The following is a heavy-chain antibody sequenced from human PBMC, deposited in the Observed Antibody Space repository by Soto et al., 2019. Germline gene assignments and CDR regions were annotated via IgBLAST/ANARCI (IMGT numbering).Heavy chain of an antibody. CDR3: ARGGTYYDTLPGYYRPVIGWFDP. CDR1: GGSFSGYY. CDR2: INHSGST. D-gene: IGHD3-9*01. Sequence: PSETLSLTCAVYGGSFSGYYWSWIRQPPGKGLEWIGEINHSGSTNYNPSLKSRVTISVDTSKNQFSLKLSSVTAADTAVYYCARGGTYYDTLPGYYRPVIGWFDPWGQGTLVTVSS. J-gene: IGHJ5*02. V-gene: IGHV4-34*01.